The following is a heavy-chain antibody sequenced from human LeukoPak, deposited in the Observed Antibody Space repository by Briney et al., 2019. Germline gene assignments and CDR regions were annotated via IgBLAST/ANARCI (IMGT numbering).Heavy chain of an antibody. Sequence: ASVKVSCKASGGTFSSYAISWVRQAPGQGLEWMGRIIPILGIANYAQKFQGRVTITADKSTSTAYMELRSLRSEDTAVYYCARSLGDSSGYYYVYFDYWGQGTLVTVSS. CDR3: ARSLGDSSGYYYVYFDY. J-gene: IGHJ4*02. D-gene: IGHD3-22*01. CDR1: GGTFSSYA. V-gene: IGHV1-69*04. CDR2: IIPILGIA.